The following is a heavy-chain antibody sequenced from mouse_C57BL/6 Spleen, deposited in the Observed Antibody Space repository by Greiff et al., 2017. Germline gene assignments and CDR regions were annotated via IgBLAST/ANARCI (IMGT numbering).Heavy chain of an antibody. CDR1: GYAFTNYL. Sequence: QVQLQQSGAELVRPGTSVKVSCKASGYAFTNYLIEWVKQRPGQGLEWIGVINPGSGGTKYNEKFKGKATLTADKSSSTAYMQLSSLTSEDSAVYSCARYGSSPHWYFDVGGTGTTVTVSS. D-gene: IGHD1-1*01. CDR3: ARYGSSPHWYFDV. CDR2: INPGSGGT. V-gene: IGHV1-54*01. J-gene: IGHJ1*03.